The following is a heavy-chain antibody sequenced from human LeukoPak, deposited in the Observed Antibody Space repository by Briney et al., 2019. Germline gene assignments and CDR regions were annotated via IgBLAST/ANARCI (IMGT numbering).Heavy chain of an antibody. Sequence: GESVKISCKASGYTFSDYWIGWVRQMPGQGLEWKGIVYPGDSDTRYSPSFQGHVTISADKSINTAYLQWSGLQASDNAIYFCARSQGLYGAADYWGQGTLV. D-gene: IGHD2-2*02. CDR3: ARSQGLYGAADY. CDR1: GYTFSDYW. CDR2: VYPGDSDT. J-gene: IGHJ4*02. V-gene: IGHV5-51*01.